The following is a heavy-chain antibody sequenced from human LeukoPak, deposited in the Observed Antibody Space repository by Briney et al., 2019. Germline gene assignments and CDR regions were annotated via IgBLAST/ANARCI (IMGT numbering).Heavy chain of an antibody. V-gene: IGHV1-2*02. CDR3: ARDGAYCGGDCYFDP. J-gene: IGHJ5*02. D-gene: IGHD2-21*02. CDR2: INPNSGGT. CDR1: RYTFTGYY. Sequence: GASVKVSCKASRYTFTGYYMHWVRQAPGQGLEWMGWINPNSGGTNYAQKFQGRVTMTRDTSISTAYMELSRLRSDDTAVYYCARDGAYCGGDCYFDPWGQGTLVTVSS.